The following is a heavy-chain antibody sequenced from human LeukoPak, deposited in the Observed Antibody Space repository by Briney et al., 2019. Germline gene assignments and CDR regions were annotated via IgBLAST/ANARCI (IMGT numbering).Heavy chain of an antibody. CDR1: GGSIGNYY. CDR3: ARGKEKDYYYYHVDV. V-gene: IGHV4-4*07. J-gene: IGHJ6*03. Sequence: PSETLSLTCTVSGGSIGNYYWNWIRQPAGKGLEWIGRIYIGGSTKYNPSLQSRVTMSLDTSKNQFSMKLSSVTAADTAVYYCARGKEKDYYYYHVDVWGKGTTVTVSS. CDR2: IYIGGST.